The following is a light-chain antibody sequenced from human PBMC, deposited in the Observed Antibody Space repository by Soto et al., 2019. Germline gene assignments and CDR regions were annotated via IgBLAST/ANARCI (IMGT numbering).Light chain of an antibody. CDR3: AAWDDSLTDDV. J-gene: IGLJ1*01. V-gene: IGLV1-44*01. Sequence: QSVLTQAPSASETPGQRVTISCSGGSSNIGRNTVNWYQQLPGTAPKLLIYRNNRRPSGVPDRFSGSKSGTSASLAISGLQSEDEADYYCAAWDDSLTDDVFGTGTKLTV. CDR2: RNN. CDR1: SSNIGRNT.